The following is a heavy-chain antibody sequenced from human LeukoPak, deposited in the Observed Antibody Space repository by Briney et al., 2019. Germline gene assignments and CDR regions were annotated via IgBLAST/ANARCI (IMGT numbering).Heavy chain of an antibody. J-gene: IGHJ4*02. CDR1: GGTFSSYA. CDR2: IIPIFGTA. Sequence: GASVNVSCKASGGTFSSYAISWVRQAPGQGLEWMGGIIPIFGTANYAQKFQGRVTITADESTSTAYMELSSLRSEDTAVYYCARAHYYDSSGYSNKINYFDYWGQGTLVTVSS. D-gene: IGHD3-22*01. V-gene: IGHV1-69*13. CDR3: ARAHYYDSSGYSNKINYFDY.